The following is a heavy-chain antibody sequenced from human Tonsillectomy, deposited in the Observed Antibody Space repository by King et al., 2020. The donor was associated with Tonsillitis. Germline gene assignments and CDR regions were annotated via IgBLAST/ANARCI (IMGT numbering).Heavy chain of an antibody. J-gene: IGHJ6*03. CDR2: IWYDGNIK. V-gene: IGHV3-33*08. CDR1: GFTFSSYG. D-gene: IGHD3-16*01. Sequence: VQLVESGGGVVQPGRSLRLSCAASGFTFSSYGMHWVRQAPGKGLEWVAVIWYDGNIKYYVDSVKGRFTISRDNSKNTLHLHMNSLRAEDTAVYYCARDGVSYYYMDVWGKGTTVTVSS. CDR3: ARDGVSYYYMDV.